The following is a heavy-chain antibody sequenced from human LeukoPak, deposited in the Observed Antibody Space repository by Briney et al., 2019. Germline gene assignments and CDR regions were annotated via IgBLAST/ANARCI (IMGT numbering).Heavy chain of an antibody. CDR2: ISAYNGNT. D-gene: IGHD4-11*01. V-gene: IGHV1-18*01. CDR1: GYTFTSYG. J-gene: IGHJ4*02. CDR3: ARDRSDYSNYVMDY. Sequence: ASVKVSCKASGYTFTSYGISWVRQAPGQGLEWMGWISAYNGNTNYAQKLQGRVTMTTDTSTSTAYMELRSLRSDDTAVYYCARDRSDYSNYVMDYWGQGTLVTVSS.